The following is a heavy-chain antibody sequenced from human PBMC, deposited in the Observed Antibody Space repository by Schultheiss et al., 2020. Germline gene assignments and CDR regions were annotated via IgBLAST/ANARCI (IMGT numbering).Heavy chain of an antibody. CDR3: ARIDYGSGSPGIDY. Sequence: QTLSLTCTFSGFSLSTSGMCVSWIRQPPGKALEWLARIDWDDDKYYSTSLKTRLTISKDTSKNQVVLTMTNMDPVDTATYYCARIDYGSGSPGIDYWGQGTLVTVSS. V-gene: IGHV2-70*11. J-gene: IGHJ4*02. CDR2: IDWDDDK. CDR1: GFSLSTSGMC. D-gene: IGHD3-10*01.